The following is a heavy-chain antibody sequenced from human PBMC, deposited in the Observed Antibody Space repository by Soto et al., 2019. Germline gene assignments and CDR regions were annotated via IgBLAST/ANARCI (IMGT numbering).Heavy chain of an antibody. CDR3: ARRKERSGPYYLDL. J-gene: IGHJ4*02. CDR2: MNPNNGNA. V-gene: IGHV1-8*01. Sequence: ASVKVSCKASGFTFITYDFSWVRQAAGQGLEWMGWMNPNNGNAGFAQKFRGRINMTRNTSISTAYLELSSLRSDDSAVYFCARRKERSGPYYLDLWGQGTQVTVFS. CDR1: GFTFITYD. D-gene: IGHD6-25*01.